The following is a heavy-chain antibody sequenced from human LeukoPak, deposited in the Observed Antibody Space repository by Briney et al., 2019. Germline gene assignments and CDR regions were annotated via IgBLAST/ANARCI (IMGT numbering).Heavy chain of an antibody. J-gene: IGHJ4*02. V-gene: IGHV3-23*01. Sequence: GGSLRLSCEASGFAFSSYAMSWLRRAPGKGLEWVSTIHDDGGTSYYAASVKGRFTISRDNSRNTLILQMNGLRAEDTALYYCARDWRSQGKDTSGSYYAPLDYWGQGTQVTVSS. CDR2: IHDDGGTS. D-gene: IGHD3-10*01. CDR3: ARDWRSQGKDTSGSYYAPLDY. CDR1: GFAFSSYA.